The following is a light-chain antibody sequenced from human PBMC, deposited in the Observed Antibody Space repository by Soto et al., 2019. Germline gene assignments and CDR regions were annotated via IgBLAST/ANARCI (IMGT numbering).Light chain of an antibody. CDR1: NSDVGGYNY. J-gene: IGLJ3*02. Sequence: QSALTQPRSVSGSPGQSVTISCTGTNSDVGGYNYVSWYQQHPGKAPKLIIYDVSKRPSGVPDRFSGSKSGNTASLTISGLQAEDEADYYCCSSAGTYTSVFGGGTKVTVL. CDR3: CSSAGTYTSV. CDR2: DVS. V-gene: IGLV2-11*01.